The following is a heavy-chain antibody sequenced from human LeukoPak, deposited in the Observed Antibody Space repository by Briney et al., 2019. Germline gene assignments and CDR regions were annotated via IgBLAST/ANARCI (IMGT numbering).Heavy chain of an antibody. CDR3: AKHLYYDISGYSLDY. Sequence: GGSLRLSCAVSGFTFSSYAMSWVRQAPGKGLEWVSGISGSGGDTYYADSVKGRFTISRDNSKNTLYLQMNSLRVEDTAVYYCAKHLYYDISGYSLDYWGQGTLVTVSS. CDR1: GFTFSSYA. J-gene: IGHJ4*02. CDR2: ISGSGGDT. D-gene: IGHD3-22*01. V-gene: IGHV3-23*01.